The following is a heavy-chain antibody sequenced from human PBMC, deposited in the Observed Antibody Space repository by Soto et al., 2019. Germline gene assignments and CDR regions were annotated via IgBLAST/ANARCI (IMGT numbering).Heavy chain of an antibody. CDR1: VGSISIYY. Sequence: SETLSLTCTVSVGSISIYYWSWIRQPPGKGLEWIGYIYYSGSTNYNPSLKSRVTISVDTSKNQFSLKLNSVTAADTAVYYCARVRYGMDVWGQGTTVTVSS. CDR2: IYYSGST. J-gene: IGHJ6*02. CDR3: ARVRYGMDV. V-gene: IGHV4-59*01.